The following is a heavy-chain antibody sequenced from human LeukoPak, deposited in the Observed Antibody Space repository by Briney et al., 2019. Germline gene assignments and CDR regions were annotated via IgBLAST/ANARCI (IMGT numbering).Heavy chain of an antibody. CDR1: GGTFSSYA. V-gene: IGHV1-69*13. D-gene: IGHD3-22*01. CDR3: ARMGSGYRAYFDY. Sequence: SVKVSCKASGGTFSSYAISWVRQAPGQGLEWMGGIIPIFGTANYAQKFQGRVTITADESTSTAYIELSSLRSEDTALYYCARMGSGYRAYFDYWGQGTLVTVSS. CDR2: IIPIFGTA. J-gene: IGHJ4*02.